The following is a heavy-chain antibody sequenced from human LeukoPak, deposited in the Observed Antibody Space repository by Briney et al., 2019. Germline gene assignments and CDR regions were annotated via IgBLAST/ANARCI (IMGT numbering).Heavy chain of an antibody. V-gene: IGHV4-59*08. Sequence: SETLSLTCIVSGGSISSYYWSWIRQPPGQGLEWIGYIYYTGSTNYNPSLKSRVTISVDTSKDQFSLKLSSVTAADTAVYYCAGHLSSGFGDDPWGQGTLVTVSS. D-gene: IGHD3-16*01. J-gene: IGHJ5*02. CDR2: IYYTGST. CDR3: AGHLSSGFGDDP. CDR1: GGSISSYY.